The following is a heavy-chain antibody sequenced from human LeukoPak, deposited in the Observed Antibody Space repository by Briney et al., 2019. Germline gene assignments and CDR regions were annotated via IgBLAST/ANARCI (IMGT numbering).Heavy chain of an antibody. CDR1: GGSVSSGSYY. V-gene: IGHV4-61*01. CDR3: ARVRGYCSGGSCSRLFGY. CDR2: IYYSGST. J-gene: IGHJ4*02. D-gene: IGHD2-15*01. Sequence: SETLSLTCTVSGGSVSSGSYYWSWIRQPPGKGLEWIGYIYYSGSTNYNPSLKSRVTISVDTSKNQFSLKLSSVTAADTAVYYCARVRGYCSGGSCSRLFGYWGQGTLVTVSS.